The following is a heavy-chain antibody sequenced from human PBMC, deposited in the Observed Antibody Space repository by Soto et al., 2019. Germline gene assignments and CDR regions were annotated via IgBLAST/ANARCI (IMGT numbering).Heavy chain of an antibody. J-gene: IGHJ4*02. CDR3: AKGKGYSSSTTNHFDY. D-gene: IGHD6-6*01. V-gene: IGHV3-30*18. CDR1: GFTFSSYG. CDR2: ISYDGSNK. Sequence: QVQLVESGGGVVQPGRSLRLSCAASGFTFSSYGRHWVRQAPGKGLEWVAVISYDGSNKYYADSVKGRFTISRDNSKNTLYLQMNSLRAEDTAVYYCAKGKGYSSSTTNHFDYWGQGTLVTVSS.